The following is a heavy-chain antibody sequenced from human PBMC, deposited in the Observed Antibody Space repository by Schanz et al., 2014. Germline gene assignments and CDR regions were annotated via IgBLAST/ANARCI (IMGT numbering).Heavy chain of an antibody. Sequence: QVQLVQSGAEVKKPGPSVKVSCKASGGTFSTYTISWVRQAPGQGLEWMGRIIPILGIANYAQNFQGRVTITADKSTSTAYMELSSLRSDDTAVYYCARDRRRYCSTASCLHDNWFDPWGQGTLVIVSS. V-gene: IGHV1-69*08. CDR3: ARDRRRYCSTASCLHDNWFDP. D-gene: IGHD2-2*01. J-gene: IGHJ5*02. CDR2: IIPILGIA. CDR1: GGTFSTYT.